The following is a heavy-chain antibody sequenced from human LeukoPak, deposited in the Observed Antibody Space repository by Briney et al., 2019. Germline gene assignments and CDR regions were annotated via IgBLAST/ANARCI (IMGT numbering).Heavy chain of an antibody. V-gene: IGHV3-23*01. Sequence: PGGSLRLSCAASGFTFSSYAMSWVRQAPAKGLEWVSAISGSGGSTYYADSVKDRFTISRDNSKNTLYLQMNSLRAEDTAVYYCAKGAPNDYGDYYYYGMDVWGQGTTVTVSS. CDR2: ISGSGGST. CDR1: GFTFSSYA. CDR3: AKGAPNDYGDYYYYGMDV. J-gene: IGHJ6*02. D-gene: IGHD4-17*01.